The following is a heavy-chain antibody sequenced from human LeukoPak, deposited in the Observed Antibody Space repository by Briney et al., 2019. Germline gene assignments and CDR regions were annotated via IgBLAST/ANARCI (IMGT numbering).Heavy chain of an antibody. CDR1: GYTFTGYY. D-gene: IGHD4-17*01. V-gene: IGHV1-2*02. J-gene: IGHJ5*02. CDR3: ARDSTVTSWSDP. Sequence: ASVKVSCKASGYTFTGYYMHWVRQAPGQGLEWMGWINPNSGGTNYAQKFQGRVTMTGDTSISTAYMELSGLRPDDTAVYYCARDSTVTSWSDPWGQGTLVTVSS. CDR2: INPNSGGT.